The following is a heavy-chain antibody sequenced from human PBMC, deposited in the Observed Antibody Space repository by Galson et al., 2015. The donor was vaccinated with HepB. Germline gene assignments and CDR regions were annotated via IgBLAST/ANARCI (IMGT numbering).Heavy chain of an antibody. V-gene: IGHV3-11*01. CDR2: ISSSGSTI. D-gene: IGHD6-13*01. CDR1: GFTFSDYY. J-gene: IGHJ4*02. Sequence: SLRLSCAASGFTFSDYYMSWIRQAPGKGLEWVSYISSSGSTIYYADSVKGRFTISRDNAKNSLYLQMNSLRAEDTAVYYCARDGGARIAAAGKEARDYFDYWGQGTLVTVSS. CDR3: ARDGGARIAAAGKEARDYFDY.